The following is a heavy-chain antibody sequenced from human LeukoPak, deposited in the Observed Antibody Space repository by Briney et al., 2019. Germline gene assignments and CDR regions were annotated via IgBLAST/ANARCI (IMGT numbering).Heavy chain of an antibody. CDR1: GFTFNSYG. J-gene: IGHJ4*02. V-gene: IGHV3-33*06. D-gene: IGHD6-19*01. CDR3: AKAAGYSSGWPFEY. CDR2: IWHDGSNK. Sequence: GGSLRLSCAASGFTFNSYGIHWVRQAPGKGLEWVAVIWHDGSNKYYADSVKGRFTISRDNSKNTLYLQMNGLRAEDTAVYYCAKAAGYSSGWPFEYWGQGTLVTVSS.